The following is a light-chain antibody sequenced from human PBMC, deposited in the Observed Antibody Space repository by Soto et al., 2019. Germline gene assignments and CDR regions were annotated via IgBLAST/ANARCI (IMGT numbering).Light chain of an antibody. Sequence: EIVMTQSPATLSVSPGEGVTLSCRASQTVPSRIAWYQQKPGQAPSLLIYGASNRATGIPDRFSGSGSGTDFTLTISRLEPEDFAVYYCQQYGSSPWTFGQGTRLAI. CDR2: GAS. CDR1: QTVPSR. V-gene: IGKV3-20*01. J-gene: IGKJ5*01. CDR3: QQYGSSPWT.